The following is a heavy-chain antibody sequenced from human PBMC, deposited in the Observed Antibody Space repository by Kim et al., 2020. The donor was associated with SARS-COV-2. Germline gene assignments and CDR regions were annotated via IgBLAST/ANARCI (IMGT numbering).Heavy chain of an antibody. CDR3: ARLIGRYMVSPLWYLDY. D-gene: IGHD1-26*01. CDR1: GHSFTDYW. J-gene: IGHJ4*02. CDR2: VFPGDSDL. Sequence: GESLKISCKGSGHSFTDYWIAWVRQMPGKGLEWMGIVFPGDSDLKYSPSFQGQVTISADKSISTAYLQWSSLKASDTGMYYCARLIGRYMVSPLWYLDYWGQGTLVTVSS. V-gene: IGHV5-51*01.